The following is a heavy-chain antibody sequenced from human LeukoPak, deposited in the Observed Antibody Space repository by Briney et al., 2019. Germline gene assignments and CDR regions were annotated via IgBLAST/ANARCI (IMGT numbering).Heavy chain of an antibody. J-gene: IGHJ4*02. Sequence: SETLSLTCTVSGGSISSYYWSWIRQPAGKGVEWIGRMYNSGSTNYKPSLKSRVTMSVDTSKNQFSLKLSSVTAADTAVYYCARGGVDWTFDYWGQGTLVTVSS. V-gene: IGHV4-4*07. CDR3: ARGGVDWTFDY. CDR1: GGSISSYY. CDR2: MYNSGST. D-gene: IGHD3-9*01.